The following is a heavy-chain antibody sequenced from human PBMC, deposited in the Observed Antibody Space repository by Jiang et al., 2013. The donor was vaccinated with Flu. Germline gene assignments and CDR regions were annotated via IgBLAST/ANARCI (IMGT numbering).Heavy chain of an antibody. J-gene: IGHJ4*02. CDR1: GFTFTDYF. V-gene: IGHV1-2*02. CDR2: IKLTSGET. Sequence: GAEVKKPGASVRVSCVASGFTFTDYFMHWVRQAPGQGLEWMGWIKLTSGETDYAQSFQDRVTLTRDTSISTAYMELSGLTSDDTAVYYCARDPDTPMPIDFWGQGTLVTVSS. CDR3: ARDPDTPMPIDF. D-gene: IGHD5-18*01.